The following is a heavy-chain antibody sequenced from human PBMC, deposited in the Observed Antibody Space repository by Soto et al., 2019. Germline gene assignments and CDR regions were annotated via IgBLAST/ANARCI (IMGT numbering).Heavy chain of an antibody. V-gene: IGHV3-48*04. CDR1: GFTFSAYS. CDR3: ARARTAAGPAYAFDI. D-gene: IGHD2-15*01. Sequence: EVQLVESGGALVQPGGSLRLSCAASGFTFSAYSMNWVRQAPGKGLEWVSFIGSTGSVTHYADSVMGRSTISRDNARNSLYLQMNSRRAEDTAVYHFARARTAAGPAYAFDIWGQGTMVTVSS. J-gene: IGHJ3*02. CDR2: IGSTGSVT.